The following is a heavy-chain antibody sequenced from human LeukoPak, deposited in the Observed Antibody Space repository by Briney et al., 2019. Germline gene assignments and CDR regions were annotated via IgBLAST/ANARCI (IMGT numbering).Heavy chain of an antibody. CDR1: AFTFSNYW. CDR2: IKQDAGDK. CDR3: ARVDSSGYYIHLDY. D-gene: IGHD3-22*01. Sequence: GGSLRLSCASSAFTFSNYWMTWVRQAPGKGLEWVASIKQDAGDKYYVDSVKARFTISRDNAKNSMYLQMNSLRAEDTAVYYCARVDSSGYYIHLDYWGRGTLVTVSS. V-gene: IGHV3-7*01. J-gene: IGHJ4*02.